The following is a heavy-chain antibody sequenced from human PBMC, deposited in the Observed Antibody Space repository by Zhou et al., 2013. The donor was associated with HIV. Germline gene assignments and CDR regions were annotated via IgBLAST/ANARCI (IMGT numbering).Heavy chain of an antibody. Sequence: QVQLVQSGAEVKKPGASVKVSCKASAYTFTNYGINWVRQAPGQGLEWMGWISAYNGNTNYAQKLQGRVTMTTDTSTSTAYMELRSLRSDDTAVYYCARDQSEVPASGGHYYYYYMDVWGKGTTVTVSS. J-gene: IGHJ6*03. V-gene: IGHV1-18*01. D-gene: IGHD2-2*01. CDR1: AYTFTNYG. CDR3: ARDQSEVPASGGHYYYYYMDV. CDR2: ISAYNGNT.